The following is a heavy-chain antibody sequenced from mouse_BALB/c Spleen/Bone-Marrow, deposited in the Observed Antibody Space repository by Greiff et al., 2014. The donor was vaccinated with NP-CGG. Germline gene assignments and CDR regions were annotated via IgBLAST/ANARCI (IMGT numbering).Heavy chain of an antibody. CDR2: IDPANGNT. D-gene: IGHD1-1*01. J-gene: IGHJ3*01. CDR3: ASYYYGSSYGLAY. Sequence: VQLKESGAELVKPGASVKLSCTASGFNIKDTYMHWVKQRPEQGLEWIGRIDPANGNTKYDPKFQGKATITADTSSNTAYLQLSSQTSEDTAVYYCASYYYGSSYGLAYWGQGTLLTVSA. CDR1: GFNIKDTY. V-gene: IGHV14-3*02.